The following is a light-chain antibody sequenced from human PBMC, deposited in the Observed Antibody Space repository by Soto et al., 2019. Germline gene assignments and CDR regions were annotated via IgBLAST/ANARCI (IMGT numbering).Light chain of an antibody. V-gene: IGLV2-14*01. CDR1: SSDVCGYNY. Sequence: QSVLTQSASVSGSPGQSITISCTGTSSDVCGYNYVSWYQQHPGKAPKLIIYDVSNRPSGVPTRFSGSKSGNTASLTISGLQAEDEADYSCRSYTSTNSWVFGGGTKVTVL. CDR3: RSYTSTNSWV. J-gene: IGLJ3*02. CDR2: DVS.